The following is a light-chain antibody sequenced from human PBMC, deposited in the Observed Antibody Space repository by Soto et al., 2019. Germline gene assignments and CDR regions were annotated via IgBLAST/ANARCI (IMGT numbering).Light chain of an antibody. Sequence: QSALTQPPSASGSPGQSVTISCTGTSSDVGAYKYVSWYQQYPGKAPKRMIYEVSKRPSGVPDRFSGSKSGNTASLTVSGLQAADEADYYCTSYVGSTIWVFGGGTKLTVL. CDR2: EVS. CDR3: TSYVGSTIWV. V-gene: IGLV2-8*01. J-gene: IGLJ3*02. CDR1: SSDVGAYKY.